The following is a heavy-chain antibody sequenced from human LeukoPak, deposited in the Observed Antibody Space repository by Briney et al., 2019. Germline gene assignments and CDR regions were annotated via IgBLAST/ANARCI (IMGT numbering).Heavy chain of an antibody. J-gene: IGHJ4*02. CDR2: IIPIFGTA. Sequence: ASVKVSCKASGGTFSSYAISWVQQAPGQGLEWMGRIIPIFGTANYAQKFQGRVTITTDESTSTAYMELSSLRSEDTAVYYCARDSDRYSGSSFDYWGQGTLVTVSS. V-gene: IGHV1-69*05. CDR1: GGTFSSYA. CDR3: ARDSDRYSGSSFDY. D-gene: IGHD1-26*01.